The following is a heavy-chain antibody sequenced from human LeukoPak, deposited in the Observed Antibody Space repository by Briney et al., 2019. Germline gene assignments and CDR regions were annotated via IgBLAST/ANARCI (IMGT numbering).Heavy chain of an antibody. D-gene: IGHD2-2*01. V-gene: IGHV4-30-4*08. CDR3: ARVPIVVVPAARPRAFDI. CDR1: GGSISSGDYY. Sequence: SQTLSLTCTVSGGSISSGDYYWSWIRQPPGKGLEWIGYIYYSGSTYYNPSLKSRVTISVDTSKNQFSLKLSSVTAADTAVYYCARVPIVVVPAARPRAFDIWGQGTMVTVSS. CDR2: IYYSGST. J-gene: IGHJ3*02.